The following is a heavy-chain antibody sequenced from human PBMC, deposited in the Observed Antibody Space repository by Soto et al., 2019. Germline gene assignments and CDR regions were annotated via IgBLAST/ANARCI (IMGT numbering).Heavy chain of an antibody. CDR1: GYTFTSYG. V-gene: IGHV1-18*04. CDR3: ARAPQTVAGAGIRY. Sequence: ASVKVSCKASGYTFTSYGISWVRQAPGQGLEWMGWISGYNGDTNYAQKLQGRVTMTTDTSTSTAYMELRSLRSDDTAVYYCARAPQTVAGAGIRYWGQGALVTVSS. CDR2: ISGYNGDT. J-gene: IGHJ4*02. D-gene: IGHD6-13*01.